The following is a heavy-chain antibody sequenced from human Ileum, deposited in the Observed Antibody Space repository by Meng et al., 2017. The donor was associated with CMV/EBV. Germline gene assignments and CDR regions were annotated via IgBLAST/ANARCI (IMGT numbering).Heavy chain of an antibody. CDR3: ARGLASGWPDY. D-gene: IGHD3-10*01. CDR2: ITHSGRT. CDR1: GGSFTGYY. V-gene: IGHV4-34*01. J-gene: IGHJ4*02. Sequence: VQRRQWGAGRVSPSETCSLTCAVFGGSFTGYYWSWFRQSPGKGLEWIGEITHSGRTSYNLSLKSRVTISVDMSKYQFSLKLTSVTAADTAIYYCARGLASGWPDYWGQGTLVTVSS.